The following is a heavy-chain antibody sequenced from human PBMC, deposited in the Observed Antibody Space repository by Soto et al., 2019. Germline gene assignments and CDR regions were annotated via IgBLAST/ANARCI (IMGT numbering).Heavy chain of an antibody. CDR1: GFTVSNNY. J-gene: IGHJ4*02. CDR3: GAHPGGGGY. D-gene: IGHD3-10*01. V-gene: IGHV3-53*01. CDR2: IYSGGYT. Sequence: EVQLVESGGGLIQPGGSLRLSCAVSGFTVSNNYMSWVRQAPGKGLEGVSVIYSGGYTAYGDSVKGRFTISRDNSKNTLNLKIKSRRAEATAVFYGGAHPGGGGYWGQGTLVTVSS.